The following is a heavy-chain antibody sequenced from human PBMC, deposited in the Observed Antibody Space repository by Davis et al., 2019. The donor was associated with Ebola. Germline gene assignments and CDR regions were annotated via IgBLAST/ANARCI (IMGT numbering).Heavy chain of an antibody. J-gene: IGHJ4*02. CDR1: GFTFSTYT. CDR2: ISYDGSNQ. Sequence: GESLKISCVASGFTFSTYTLHCVRQAPGKGLEWVAVISYDGSNQYYADSVKGRFTISRDNSKNTLYLQMNSLRIEDTSVYYCARDLTFGGQLGPGDYWGQGTPVTVSS. CDR3: ARDLTFGGQLGPGDY. D-gene: IGHD3-16*01. V-gene: IGHV3-30-3*01.